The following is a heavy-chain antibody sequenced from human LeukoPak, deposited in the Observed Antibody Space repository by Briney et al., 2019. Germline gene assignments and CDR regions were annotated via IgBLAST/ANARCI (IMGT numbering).Heavy chain of an antibody. V-gene: IGHV3-7*03. CDR3: ARRALRYCSSTSCPAQYYGVDV. D-gene: IGHD2-2*01. Sequence: GGSLRLSCAASGFIFSSYWMSWVRQAPGKGLEWVANIKEDGSEKYYVDSVKGRFTISRDNAKNSLYLQTHSLRAEDTAVYYCARRALRYCSSTSCPAQYYGVDVWGKGTTVTVSS. CDR2: IKEDGSEK. J-gene: IGHJ6*04. CDR1: GFIFSSYW.